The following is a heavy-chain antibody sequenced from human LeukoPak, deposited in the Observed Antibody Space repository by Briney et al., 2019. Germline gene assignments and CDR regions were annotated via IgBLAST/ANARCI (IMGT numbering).Heavy chain of an antibody. J-gene: IGHJ3*02. CDR2: IYYSGST. CDR3: AREVFYYGSGSYDDAFDI. V-gene: IGHV4-59*01. CDR1: GGSISSYY. D-gene: IGHD3-10*01. Sequence: SETLSLTCTVSGGSISSYYWSWIRQPPGKGLEWIGYIYYSGSTNYNPSLKSRVTISVDTSKNQFSLKLSSVTAADTAVYYCAREVFYYGSGSYDDAFDIWGQGTMVTVSS.